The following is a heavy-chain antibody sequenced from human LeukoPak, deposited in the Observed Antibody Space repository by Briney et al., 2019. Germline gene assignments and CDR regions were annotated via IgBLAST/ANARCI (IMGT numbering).Heavy chain of an antibody. CDR1: GGSISSGSYY. CDR3: ARTGTYYYDSSGYKDYFDY. Sequence: PSETLSLTCTVSGGSISSGSYYWSWIRQPPGKGLEWIGYIFYSGSTNYNPSLKSRVTISVDTSKNRFSLKLSSVTAADTAVYYCARTGTYYYDSSGYKDYFDYWGQGTLVTVSS. D-gene: IGHD3-22*01. J-gene: IGHJ4*02. CDR2: IFYSGST. V-gene: IGHV4-61*01.